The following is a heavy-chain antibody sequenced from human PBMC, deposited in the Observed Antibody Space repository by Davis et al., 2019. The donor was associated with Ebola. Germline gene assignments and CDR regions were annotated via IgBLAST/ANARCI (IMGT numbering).Heavy chain of an antibody. Sequence: PGGSLRLSCVASGFPLSSCSIHWVRQAPGKGLEGVAILAYDESNQYYADSVKGRFTISRDTSKNTVYLQMSSLTVEDTAVYYCAKDLQGGYYLPFDSWGQGTLVTVSS. CDR1: GFPLSSCS. D-gene: IGHD3-22*01. CDR3: AKDLQGGYYLPFDS. J-gene: IGHJ4*02. V-gene: IGHV3-30*18. CDR2: LAYDESNQ.